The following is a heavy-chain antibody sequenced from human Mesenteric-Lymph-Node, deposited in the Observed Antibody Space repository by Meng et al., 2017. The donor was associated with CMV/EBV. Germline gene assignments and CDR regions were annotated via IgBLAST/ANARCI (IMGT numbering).Heavy chain of an antibody. CDR3: ARLTYEGVDYYGMDV. CDR2: TYFRSKWYS. J-gene: IGHJ6*02. Sequence: SQTLSLTCAISGDSVSSNSAAWNWIRQSPSRGLEWLGRTYFRSKWYSDYGVSVKSRIIIKSDTSKNQFSLQLNSVTPEDTAVYFCARLTYEGVDYYGMDVWGQGTTVTVSS. D-gene: IGHD2-21*01. CDR1: GDSVSSNSAA. V-gene: IGHV6-1*01.